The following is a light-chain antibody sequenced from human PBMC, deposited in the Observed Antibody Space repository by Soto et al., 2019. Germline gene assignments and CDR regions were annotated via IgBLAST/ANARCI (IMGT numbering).Light chain of an antibody. CDR3: QQCYCTPYT. CDR2: AAS. J-gene: IGKJ3*01. CDR1: QIISSF. V-gene: IGKV1-39*01. Sequence: DIQMTQSPSTLSASVGDRVTISCRASQIISSFLNWYQQKPGKAPKLLIYAASTLQSGVPSRFSGSGSGTDFTLTISSLQPDDFETYYCQQCYCTPYTFGPRTKVNI.